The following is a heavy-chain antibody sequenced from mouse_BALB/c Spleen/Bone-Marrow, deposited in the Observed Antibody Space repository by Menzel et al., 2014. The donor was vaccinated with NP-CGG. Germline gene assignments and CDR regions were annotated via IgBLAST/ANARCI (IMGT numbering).Heavy chain of an antibody. CDR3: ARHGITRLLDY. V-gene: IGHV5-9-3*01. J-gene: IGHJ2*01. Sequence: EVQVVESGGGLVKPGGSLKLSCAASGFTFSSYAMSWVHQTPEKRLEWVATISSGGSYTYYPDSVKGRFTISRDNAKNTLYLQMSSLRSEDTAMYYCARHGITRLLDYWGQGTTLTVSS. CDR1: GFTFSSYA. D-gene: IGHD2-4*01. CDR2: ISSGGSYT.